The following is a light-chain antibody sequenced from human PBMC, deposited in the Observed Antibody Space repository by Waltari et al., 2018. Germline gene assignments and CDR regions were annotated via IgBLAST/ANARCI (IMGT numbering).Light chain of an antibody. J-gene: IGLJ2*01. CDR1: YSDIGGYDF. CDR3: SSYAGSNSLV. Sequence: QSALTQPPSASGSPGQSVTISCTGTYSDIGGYDFVSWYQKHPGKAPKVIIYEVSKRPSGVPDRFSGAKSGNTASLTVSGLRAEDEADYYCSSYAGSNSLVFGGGTKLTVL. CDR2: EVS. V-gene: IGLV2-8*01.